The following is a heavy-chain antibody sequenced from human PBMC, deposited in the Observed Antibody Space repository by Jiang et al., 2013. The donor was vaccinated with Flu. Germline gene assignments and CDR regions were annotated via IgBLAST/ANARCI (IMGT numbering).Heavy chain of an antibody. D-gene: IGHD6-19*01. V-gene: IGHV4-31*03. J-gene: IGHJ3*01. CDR3: ARVTVRQWLVQR. Sequence: GPGLVKPSQTLSLTCTVSGASIDTHYWSWIRQHPGKGLEWIGYIYYSGSTYYNPSLKSRVTISVDTSKNQFSLQLSSVTAADTAMYYCARVTVRQWLVQRWGQGTMVTVSS. CDR2: IYYSGST. CDR1: GASIDTHY.